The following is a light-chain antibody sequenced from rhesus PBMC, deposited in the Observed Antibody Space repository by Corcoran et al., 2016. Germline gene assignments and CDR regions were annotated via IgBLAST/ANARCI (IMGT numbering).Light chain of an antibody. CDR2: GGS. J-gene: IGKJ4*01. Sequence: DIVMTQTPLSLPVTPGEPASISCRSSQSLLHTDGYTYLDWYLQKPGQSPQLLIYGGSNRASGVPDRFRGSGSGTDFTLKISKGEAEDVGGYYCMQHKALPLTFGGGTKVEIK. V-gene: IGKV2-61*01. CDR3: MQHKALPLT. CDR1: QSLLHTDGYTY.